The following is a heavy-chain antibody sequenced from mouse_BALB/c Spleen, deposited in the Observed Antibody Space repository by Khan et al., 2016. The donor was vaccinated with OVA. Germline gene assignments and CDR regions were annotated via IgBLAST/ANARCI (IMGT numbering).Heavy chain of an antibody. V-gene: IGHV1-4*01. CDR3: ARTHER. Sequence: VKLLESGAELARPGASVKMSCKASGYTFTSYTMHWVKQRPGQGLEWIGYINPSSGYTKYNQKFKDKATLTADKSSSTAYMQLGSLTSEDSAVYYCARTHERWGQGTTLTVSS. J-gene: IGHJ2*01. CDR2: INPSSGYT. CDR1: GYTFTSYT.